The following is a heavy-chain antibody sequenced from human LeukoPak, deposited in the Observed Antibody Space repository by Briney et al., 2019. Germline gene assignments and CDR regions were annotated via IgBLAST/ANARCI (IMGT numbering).Heavy chain of an antibody. J-gene: IGHJ6*03. V-gene: IGHV3-30*02. Sequence: GGSLRLSCAASGFTFSSYGMHWVRQAPGKGLEWVAFIRYDGSNQQYADSVKGRFSISRDNSKNILYLQMNSLRAEDTAVYYCAKDRCSNGIGCYYYYMDVWGKGTTVTISS. D-gene: IGHD2-8*01. CDR1: GFTFSSYG. CDR3: AKDRCSNGIGCYYYYMDV. CDR2: IRYDGSNQ.